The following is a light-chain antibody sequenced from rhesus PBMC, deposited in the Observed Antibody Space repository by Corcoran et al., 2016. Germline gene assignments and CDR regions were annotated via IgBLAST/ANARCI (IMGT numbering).Light chain of an antibody. J-gene: IGLJ1*01. CDR2: GNT. CDR3: GSWDSSGNHYI. Sequence: SSGLPQEPELSVALGHTVRMTCQGDSLKTYYASWYHQKPGQVPVLVIYGNTNRPSGIPGRFSGSWSGNTGSLTITGAQVEDEADYYCGSWDSSGNHYIFGGGTRLTVL. V-gene: IGLV3S11*01. CDR1: SLKTYY.